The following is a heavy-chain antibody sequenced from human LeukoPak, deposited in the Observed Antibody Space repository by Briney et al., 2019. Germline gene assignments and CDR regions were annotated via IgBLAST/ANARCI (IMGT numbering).Heavy chain of an antibody. CDR1: RLTFSNFG. J-gene: IGHJ6*02. CDR3: ARDPQVSSFYYHGMDV. CDR2: IWYDGSKK. D-gene: IGHD1-26*01. Sequence: PGGSLRLSCVASRLTFSNFGMHWVRQAPGKGLEWVAVIWYDGSKKYYADSVKSRFTISRDNSKNTLYLQMNSVTAEDTAVYYCARDPQVSSFYYHGMDVWGQGTTVTVSS. V-gene: IGHV3-33*01.